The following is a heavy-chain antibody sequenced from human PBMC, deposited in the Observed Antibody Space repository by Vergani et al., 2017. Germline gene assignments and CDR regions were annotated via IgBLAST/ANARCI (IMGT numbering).Heavy chain of an antibody. J-gene: IGHJ4*02. CDR3: AKNIAAADTGGGIDY. CDR1: GFTFSSYG. CDR2: ISYDGSNK. V-gene: IGHV3-30*18. Sequence: QVHLVESGGGVVQPGRSLRLSCAASGFTFSSYGMNWVRQAPGKGLEWVAVISYDGSNKYYADSVKGRFTISRDHSKNTLYLQMNSLRAEDTAVYYCAKNIAAADTGGGIDYWGQGTLVTVSS. D-gene: IGHD6-13*01.